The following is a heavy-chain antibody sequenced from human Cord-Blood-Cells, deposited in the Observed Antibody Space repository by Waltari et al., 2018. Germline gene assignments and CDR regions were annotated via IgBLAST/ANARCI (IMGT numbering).Heavy chain of an antibody. CDR3: AGSLLTGSDAFDI. CDR2: MNPNSGNT. CDR1: GNTFTSYD. D-gene: IGHD7-27*01. Sequence: QVKLVQSGAEVKKPGASVKGSCKASGNTFTSYDINWVRQATGQGLEWMGWMNPNSGNTGYAQKFQGRVTMTRNTSISTAYMELSSLRSEDTAVYYCAGSLLTGSDAFDIWGQGTMVTVSS. V-gene: IGHV1-8*01. J-gene: IGHJ3*02.